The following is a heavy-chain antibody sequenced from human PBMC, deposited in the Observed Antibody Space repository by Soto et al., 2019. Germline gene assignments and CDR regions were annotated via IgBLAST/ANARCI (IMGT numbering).Heavy chain of an antibody. Sequence: QVQLVQSGGEVKKPGASVKVSCKASGYTFTTYGISWVQQAPGQGLEWLGWINAYNGNTNYAQNLQGRVTMTTDTSTSTAYMELRSLRSDDTAVYYCARARVGATYDLDYWGQGTLVTVSS. J-gene: IGHJ4*02. CDR3: ARARVGATYDLDY. V-gene: IGHV1-18*01. CDR1: GYTFTTYG. CDR2: INAYNGNT. D-gene: IGHD1-26*01.